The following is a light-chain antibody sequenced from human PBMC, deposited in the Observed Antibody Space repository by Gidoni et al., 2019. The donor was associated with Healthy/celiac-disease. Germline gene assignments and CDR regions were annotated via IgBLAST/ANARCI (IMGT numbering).Light chain of an antibody. CDR1: SSNIGSNY. J-gene: IGLJ3*02. V-gene: IGLV1-47*01. CDR3: AAWDDSLSGWV. Sequence: QSVLTQPPSPSGTPGQMVTIPCSGSSSNIGSNYVYWYQQLPGTAPKLLIYRNNQRPSGVPDRFSGSKSGTSASLAISGLRSEDEADYYCAAWDDSLSGWVFGGGTKLTVL. CDR2: RNN.